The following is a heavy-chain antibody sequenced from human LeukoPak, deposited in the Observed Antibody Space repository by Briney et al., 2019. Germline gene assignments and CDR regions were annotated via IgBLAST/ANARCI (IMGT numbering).Heavy chain of an antibody. V-gene: IGHV1-46*01. CDR2: INPSGGST. CDR1: GYTFTSYY. Sequence: ASVKVSCKASGYTFTSYYMHWVRQAPGQGLEWMGIINPSGGSTSYAQKFQGRVTMTRDMSTSTVYMELSSLRSEDTAVYYCARADYGDYPFDYWGQGTLVTVSS. D-gene: IGHD4-17*01. J-gene: IGHJ4*02. CDR3: ARADYGDYPFDY.